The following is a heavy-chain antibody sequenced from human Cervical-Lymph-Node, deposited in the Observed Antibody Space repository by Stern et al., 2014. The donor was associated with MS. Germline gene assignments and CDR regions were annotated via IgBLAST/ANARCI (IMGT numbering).Heavy chain of an antibody. J-gene: IGHJ6*02. D-gene: IGHD2-15*01. V-gene: IGHV1-2*06. CDR1: GYTFTGDS. Sequence: DQLVESGAEVKKPGASVKVSCKASGYTFTGDSMHWVRQAPGQGLEWMGRVNPNSGGTNYAQKLQGRVTMTRDTSISTAYMELSRLRSDDTAVYYCARSNYCSGGSCYYYYGMDVWGQGTTVTVSS. CDR3: ARSNYCSGGSCYYYYGMDV. CDR2: VNPNSGGT.